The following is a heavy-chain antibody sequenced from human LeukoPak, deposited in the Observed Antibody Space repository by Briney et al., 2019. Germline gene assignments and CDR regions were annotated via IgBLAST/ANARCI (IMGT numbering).Heavy chain of an antibody. CDR1: GATFSSYA. J-gene: IGHJ5*02. Sequence: SVTVSCKASGATFSSYAISWVRQAPGQGLEWMGGIIPIFGTANYAQKFQGRVTITADKSTSTAYMELSSLRSEDTAVHYCARDLGELFPNWFDPWGQGTLVTVSS. CDR3: ARDLGELFPNWFDP. V-gene: IGHV1-69*06. D-gene: IGHD3-16*01. CDR2: IIPIFGTA.